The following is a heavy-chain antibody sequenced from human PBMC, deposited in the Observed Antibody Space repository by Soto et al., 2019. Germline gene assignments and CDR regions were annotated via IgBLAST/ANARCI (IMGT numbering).Heavy chain of an antibody. J-gene: IGHJ4*02. CDR2: ISGSGGST. V-gene: IGHV3-23*01. CDR1: GFTFSSYA. Sequence: HPGGSLRLSCAASGFTFSSYAMSWVRQAPGKGLEWVSAISGSGGSTYYADSVKGRFTISRDNSKNTLYLQMNSLRAEDTAVYYCAKDAVAARRRGVDYWGQGTLVTVPQ. D-gene: IGHD6-6*01. CDR3: AKDAVAARRRGVDY.